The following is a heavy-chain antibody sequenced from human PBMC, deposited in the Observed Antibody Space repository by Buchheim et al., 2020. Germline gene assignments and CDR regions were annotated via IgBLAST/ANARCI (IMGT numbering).Heavy chain of an antibody. CDR3: ARGGIAARRVGTADY. CDR1: GGSFSGYY. Sequence: QVQLQQWGAGLLKPSETLSLTCAVYGGSFSGYYWSWIRQHPGKGLEWIGEINHSGSTNYNPSLKSRVTISVDTSKNQFSLKLSSVTAADTAVYYCARGGIAARRVGTADYWGQGTL. D-gene: IGHD6-6*01. J-gene: IGHJ4*02. CDR2: INHSGST. V-gene: IGHV4-34*01.